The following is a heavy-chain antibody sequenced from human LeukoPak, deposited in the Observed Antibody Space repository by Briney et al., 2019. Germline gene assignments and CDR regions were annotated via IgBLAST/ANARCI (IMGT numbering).Heavy chain of an antibody. CDR2: IIPIFGTA. Sequence: SVKVSCKASGGTFSSYAISWVRQAPGQGGEWMGGIIPIFGTANYAQKFQGRVTITKDESTSTAYMELSRLRSEDTAVYYCASTYDSSGYYSPSWFDPWGQGTLVTVSS. CDR3: ASTYDSSGYYSPSWFDP. CDR1: GGTFSSYA. D-gene: IGHD3-22*01. V-gene: IGHV1-69*05. J-gene: IGHJ5*02.